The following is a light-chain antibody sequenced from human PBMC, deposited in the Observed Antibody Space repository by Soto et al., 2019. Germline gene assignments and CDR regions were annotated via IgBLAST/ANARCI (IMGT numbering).Light chain of an antibody. CDR2: EVS. J-gene: IGLJ7*01. CDR3: CSYGGSRAV. CDR1: SSDVGSHNL. Sequence: QSALTQPASVSGSTGQSITISCTGTSSDVGSHNLVSWYQQHPGQAPKLMIYEVSKRPLAVSARFCASKSGNTASLTISGLQAEDEADYYCCSYGGSRAVFGGGTQLTVL. V-gene: IGLV2-23*02.